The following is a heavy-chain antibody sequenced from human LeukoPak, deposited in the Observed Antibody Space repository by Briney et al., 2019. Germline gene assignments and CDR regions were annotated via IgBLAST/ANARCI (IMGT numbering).Heavy chain of an antibody. V-gene: IGHV4-34*01. CDR1: GGSFSGYY. Sequence: KPSETPSLTCAVYGGSFSGYYWSWIRQPPGKGLEWVGEINHSGSTNYNPSLKSRVTISVDTSKNQFSLKLSSVTAADTAVYYCARVPYSSSLYNWFDPWGQGTLVTVSS. CDR3: ARVPYSSSLYNWFDP. J-gene: IGHJ5*02. D-gene: IGHD6-6*01. CDR2: INHSGST.